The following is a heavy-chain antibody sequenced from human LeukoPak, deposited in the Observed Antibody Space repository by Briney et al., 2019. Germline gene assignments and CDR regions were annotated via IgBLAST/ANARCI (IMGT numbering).Heavy chain of an antibody. CDR1: GYSLTSYW. CDR3: ARLILVRYSSSWYYFDY. D-gene: IGHD6-13*01. CDR2: IYPGDSDT. V-gene: IGHV5-51*01. Sequence: GESLKISCKGSGYSLTSYWIGWVRQMPGKGLEWMGIIYPGDSDTRYSPSFQGQVTISADKSISTAYLQWSSLKASDTAMYYCARLILVRYSSSWYYFDYWGQGTLVTVSS. J-gene: IGHJ4*02.